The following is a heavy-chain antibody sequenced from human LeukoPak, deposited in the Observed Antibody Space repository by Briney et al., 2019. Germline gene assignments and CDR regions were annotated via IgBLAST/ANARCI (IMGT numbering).Heavy chain of an antibody. CDR1: GGSFSGYY. CDR3: ARAGSSGWFIRLGFDP. J-gene: IGHJ5*02. D-gene: IGHD6-19*01. CDR2: INHSGST. V-gene: IGHV4-34*01. Sequence: PSETLSLTCAVYGGSFSGYYWSWIRQPPGKGLEWIGEINHSGSTNHNPSLKSRVTISVDTSKNQFSLKLSSVTAADTAVYYCARAGSSGWFIRLGFDPWGQGTLVTVSS.